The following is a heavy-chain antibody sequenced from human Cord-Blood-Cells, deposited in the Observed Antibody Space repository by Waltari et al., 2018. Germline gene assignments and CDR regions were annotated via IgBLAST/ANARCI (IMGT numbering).Heavy chain of an antibody. V-gene: IGHV1-2*02. CDR2: INPNSGGT. J-gene: IGHJ4*02. CDR3: ARGPWEEFVANYYFDY. CDR1: GYTFTGYY. Sequence: QVQLVQSGAEVKKPGASVKVSCKASGYTFTGYYMHWVRQAPGQGLEWMGWINPNSGGTNYAQKFQGRVTMTRDTSISTAYMELSRLRSDDTAVYYCARGPWEEFVANYYFDYWGQGTLVTVSS. D-gene: IGHD1-26*01.